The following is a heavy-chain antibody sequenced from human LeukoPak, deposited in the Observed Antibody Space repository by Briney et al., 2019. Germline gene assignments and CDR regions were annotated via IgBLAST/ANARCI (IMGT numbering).Heavy chain of an antibody. J-gene: IGHJ4*02. CDR2: INHSGST. Sequence: SETLSLTCAVYGGSFSGYYLSWTRQPPGKGLEWIGEINHSGSTNYNPSLKSRVTISVDTSKNQFSLKLSSVTAADTAVYYCATRTSSRDGYNYYFDYWGQGTLVTVSS. V-gene: IGHV4-34*01. CDR3: ATRTSSRDGYNYYFDY. D-gene: IGHD5-24*01. CDR1: GGSFSGYY.